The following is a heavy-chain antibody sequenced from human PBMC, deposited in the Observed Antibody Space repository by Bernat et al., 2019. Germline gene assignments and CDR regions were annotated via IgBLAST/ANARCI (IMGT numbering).Heavy chain of an antibody. CDR1: GFTFSTYW. CDR3: ATRPRQPES. J-gene: IGHJ4*02. V-gene: IGHV3-7*01. Sequence: EVQLVESGGGLVQPGGSLRLSCTASGFTFSTYWMTWVRQAPGKGLDWVASIKQDGSEKYYLDSVTGRFTISRDNTKNSLYLEMNSLRGEDTAVYYCATRPRQPESWGQGTLVTVSS. D-gene: IGHD6-13*01. CDR2: IKQDGSEK.